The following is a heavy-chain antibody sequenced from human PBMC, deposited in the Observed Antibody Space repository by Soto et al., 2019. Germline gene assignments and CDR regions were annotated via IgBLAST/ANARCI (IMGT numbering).Heavy chain of an antibody. CDR2: IYYSGST. Sequence: QVQLQESGPGLVKPSQTLSLTGTVSGGSISSGDYYWSWIRQPPGKVLEWIGYIYYSGSTYYNPSLKSRVTISVDTSKNQSALKLSSVTAADTAVYYWAREPIRYCISTSCFNWFDPWGRGTLVTVSS. CDR1: GGSISSGDYY. V-gene: IGHV4-30-4*01. J-gene: IGHJ5*02. CDR3: AREPIRYCISTSCFNWFDP. D-gene: IGHD2-2*01.